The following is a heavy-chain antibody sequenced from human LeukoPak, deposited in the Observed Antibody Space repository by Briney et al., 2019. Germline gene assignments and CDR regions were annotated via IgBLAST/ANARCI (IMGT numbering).Heavy chain of an antibody. J-gene: IGHJ4*02. CDR1: GGSISSSSYY. D-gene: IGHD6-13*01. CDR3: ARGHYSSSPYY. Sequence: SETLSLTCTVSGGSISSSSYYWGWIRQPPGKGLEWIGNIYYSGSTYYNPSLKSRVTISVDTSKNQFSLKLSSVTAADTAVYYCARGHYSSSPYYWGQGTLVTVSS. CDR2: IYYSGST. V-gene: IGHV4-39*07.